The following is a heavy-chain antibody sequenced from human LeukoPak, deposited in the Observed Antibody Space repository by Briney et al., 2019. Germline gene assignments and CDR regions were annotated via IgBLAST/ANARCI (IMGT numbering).Heavy chain of an antibody. D-gene: IGHD1-1*01. Sequence: SETLSLTCAVYGGSFSGYYWSWIRPPPGKGLEWIGEVNHSGSTNYNPSLKSRVTISVDTSKNQMSLKMSSVTAADTAIYYCTITTGTTRGLMDYWGQGTLVTVSS. CDR3: TITTGTTRGLMDY. V-gene: IGHV4-34*01. J-gene: IGHJ4*02. CDR1: GGSFSGYY. CDR2: VNHSGST.